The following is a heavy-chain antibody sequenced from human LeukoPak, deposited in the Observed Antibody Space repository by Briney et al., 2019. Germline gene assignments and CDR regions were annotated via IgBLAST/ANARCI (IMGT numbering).Heavy chain of an antibody. V-gene: IGHV4-31*03. J-gene: IGHJ4*02. CDR1: GGSISSGGYY. Sequence: SQTLSLTCTVSGGSISSGGYYWSWIRQHPGKGLEWIGYIYYSGSTYYNPSLKSRVTISVDTSKNQFSLKLSSVTAVDTAVYYCARATPGNYYDSSGYYFDYCGQGTLVTVSS. CDR2: IYYSGST. D-gene: IGHD3-22*01. CDR3: ARATPGNYYDSSGYYFDY.